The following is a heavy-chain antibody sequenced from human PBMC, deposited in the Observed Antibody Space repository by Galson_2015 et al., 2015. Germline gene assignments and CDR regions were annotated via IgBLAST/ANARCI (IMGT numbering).Heavy chain of an antibody. Sequence: SLRLSCAASGFTFSSYAMSWVRQAPGKGLEWVSGISGTGGGTYYADSVKGRFTISRDNSKNTLYLQVNSLRAEDTAVYYCAKDWDSSGWYFDYWGQGALVTVSS. V-gene: IGHV3-23*01. J-gene: IGHJ4*02. CDR1: GFTFSSYA. D-gene: IGHD6-19*01. CDR3: AKDWDSSGWYFDY. CDR2: ISGTGGGT.